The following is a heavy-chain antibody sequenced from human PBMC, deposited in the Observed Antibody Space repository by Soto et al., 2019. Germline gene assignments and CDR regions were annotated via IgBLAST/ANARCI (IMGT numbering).Heavy chain of an antibody. D-gene: IGHD2-15*01. J-gene: IGHJ3*02. CDR1: GFTFSNYA. V-gene: IGHV3-23*01. CDR3: VRPDCSGDNGYSAAFDI. Sequence: GGSLRLSCAASGFTFSNYAMGWVRQAPGKGLEWVSAIGGSGGRTFYADSVKGRFTISSDNSKNTLYLQMNSLRAEDTAVYYCVRPDCSGDNGYSAAFDIWGQGTMVTVSS. CDR2: IGGSGGRT.